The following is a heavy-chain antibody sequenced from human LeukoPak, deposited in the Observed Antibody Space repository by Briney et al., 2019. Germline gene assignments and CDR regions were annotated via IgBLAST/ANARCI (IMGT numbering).Heavy chain of an antibody. V-gene: IGHV3-21*01. J-gene: IGHJ4*02. Sequence: PGGSLRLSCAASGFTFSSYSMNWVRQAPGKGLEWVSSISSGSSYIYYADSVKGRFTISRDNAKNSLYLQISSLRAEDTAVYFCAREKEQVNYYDSSPADSWGQGTLVTVSS. CDR3: AREKEQVNYYDSSPADS. CDR2: ISSGSSYI. CDR1: GFTFSSYS. D-gene: IGHD3-22*01.